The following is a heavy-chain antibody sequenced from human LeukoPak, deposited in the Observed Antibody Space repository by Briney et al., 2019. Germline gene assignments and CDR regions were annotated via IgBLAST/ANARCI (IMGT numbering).Heavy chain of an antibody. V-gene: IGHV4-4*09. CDR2: LYACGST. CDR3: ARQKCTSTSCLTKNAFDI. D-gene: IGHD2-2*01. CDR1: GSISRYY. J-gene: IGHJ3*02. Sequence: SETLSLTCTVSGSISRYYWSWIRQPPGQGLDWIGYLYACGSTNYHPSLNSRVTISVDASKNQFSLDLGSVTAADTAVYYCARQKCTSTSCLTKNAFDIWGQGKIDSVSS.